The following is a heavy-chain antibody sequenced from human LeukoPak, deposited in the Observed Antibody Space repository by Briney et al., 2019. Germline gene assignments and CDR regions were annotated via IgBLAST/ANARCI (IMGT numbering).Heavy chain of an antibody. CDR1: GFIFSTYG. CDR3: AKDRGLVGSTPSNFDY. V-gene: IGHV3-23*01. Sequence: GGSLRLSCAASGFIFSTYGLHWVRQAPGKGLEWVSGVSSSGGSTYYANSVKGRFTISRDNSKNTVYLQMDSLRAEDTAVYYCAKDRGLVGSTPSNFDYWGQGTLVTVSS. CDR2: VSSSGGST. J-gene: IGHJ4*02. D-gene: IGHD1-26*01.